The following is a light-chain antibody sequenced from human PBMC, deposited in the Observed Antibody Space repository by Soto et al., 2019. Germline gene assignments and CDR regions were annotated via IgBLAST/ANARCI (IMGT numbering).Light chain of an antibody. Sequence: EFVLTQSPGTLSLSPGERATLSCRASQTVRNNYLAWYQQKPGQAPRLLIYGASNRATGIPARFSGSGSGTEFTLTISSLQSEDFAIYYCQQYDNWPPLTFGGGTKVEIK. CDR3: QQYDNWPPLT. CDR2: GAS. J-gene: IGKJ4*01. V-gene: IGKV3-15*01. CDR1: QTVRNN.